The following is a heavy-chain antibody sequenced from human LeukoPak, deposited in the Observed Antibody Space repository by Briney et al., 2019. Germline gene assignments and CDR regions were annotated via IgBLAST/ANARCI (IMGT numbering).Heavy chain of an antibody. CDR1: GYTFTSYG. Sequence: GASVKVSCKASGYTFTSYGTSWVRQAPGQGLEWMGWISAYNGNTYYAQNLQGRVTMTTDTSTSTAYMELRSLRSDDTAVYYCARDYITGRGDYWGQGTLVTVSS. J-gene: IGHJ4*02. CDR3: ARDYITGRGDY. V-gene: IGHV1-18*01. D-gene: IGHD1-20*01. CDR2: ISAYNGNT.